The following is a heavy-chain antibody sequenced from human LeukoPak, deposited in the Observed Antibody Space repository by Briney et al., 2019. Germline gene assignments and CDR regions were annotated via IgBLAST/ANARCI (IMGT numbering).Heavy chain of an antibody. Sequence: RSGGSLRLSCAASGFTFGSYSMNWVRQAPGKGLEWVSSISSSSSYIYYADSVKGRFTISRDNAKNSLYLQMNSLRAEDTAVYYCAREAVAGTVDYWGQGTLVTVSS. CDR1: GFTFGSYS. D-gene: IGHD6-19*01. J-gene: IGHJ4*02. CDR2: ISSSSSYI. V-gene: IGHV3-21*01. CDR3: AREAVAGTVDY.